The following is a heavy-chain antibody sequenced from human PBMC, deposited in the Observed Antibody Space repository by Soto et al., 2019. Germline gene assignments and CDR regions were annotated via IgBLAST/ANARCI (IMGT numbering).Heavy chain of an antibody. V-gene: IGHV4-31*11. CDR3: ARDISRVFDY. J-gene: IGHJ4*02. CDR2: IYYSGST. D-gene: IGHD2-21*01. Sequence: SETLSLTCAVYGGSFSGYYWSWIRQHPGKGLEWIGYIYYSGSTYYNPSLKSRVTISVDTSKNQFSLKLSSVTAADTAVYYCARDISRVFDYWGQGTQVTVSS. CDR1: GGSFSGYY.